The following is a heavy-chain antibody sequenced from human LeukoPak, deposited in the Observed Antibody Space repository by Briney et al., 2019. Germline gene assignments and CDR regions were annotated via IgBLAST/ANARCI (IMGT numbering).Heavy chain of an antibody. CDR2: INHSGST. V-gene: IGHV4-34*01. CDR1: GGSISSYY. Sequence: PSETLSLTCTVSGGSISSYYWSWIRQPPGKGLEWIGEINHSGSTNYNPSLKSRVTISVDTSKNQFSLKLSSVTAADTAVYYCARRRYCSSTSCHRNFDYWGQGTLVTVSS. D-gene: IGHD2-2*01. J-gene: IGHJ4*02. CDR3: ARRRYCSSTSCHRNFDY.